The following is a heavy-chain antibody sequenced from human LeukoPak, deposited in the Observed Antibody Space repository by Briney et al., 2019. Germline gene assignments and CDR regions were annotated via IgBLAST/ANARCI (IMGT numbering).Heavy chain of an antibody. J-gene: IGHJ5*02. V-gene: IGHV1-2*02. Sequence: GASVKVSCKASEYTFTAYYVNWVRQAPGQGLEWMGWINPNSGDTNFAQNFQGRVTMTRDTSISTVYMELSRLRSDDTAVYYCARVGQWLVENDWFDPWGQGTLVTVSS. D-gene: IGHD6-19*01. CDR1: EYTFTAYY. CDR2: INPNSGDT. CDR3: ARVGQWLVENDWFDP.